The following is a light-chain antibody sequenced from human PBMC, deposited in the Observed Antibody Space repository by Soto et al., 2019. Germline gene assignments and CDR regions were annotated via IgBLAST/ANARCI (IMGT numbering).Light chain of an antibody. V-gene: IGLV2-23*02. Sequence: QSALTQPASVSGSLGQSISISCTGTSSDIGSYNLVSWYQQYPGKAPKLMILEVSERPSGVSNRFSGSKSGDTASLTISGIQGEDEADYYCCSYAGSGKVVFGGGTKLTV. CDR2: EVS. J-gene: IGLJ3*02. CDR3: CSYAGSGKVV. CDR1: SSDIGSYNL.